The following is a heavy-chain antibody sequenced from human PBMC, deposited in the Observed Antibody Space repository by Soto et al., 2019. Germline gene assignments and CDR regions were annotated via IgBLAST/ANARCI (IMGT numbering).Heavy chain of an antibody. CDR1: SGSISSTRYY. CDR3: ARQGRNTKIVLVKHYAADF. D-gene: IGHD3-22*01. J-gene: IGHJ4*02. Sequence: SETLYLTCAVYSGSISSTRYYWAWIRQPPGKGREWIGAIYYDGTTYYTESLKSRVSISVDTSKNQFSLKVNSVTAADTAVYFCARQGRNTKIVLVKHYAADFWGQG. CDR2: IYYDGTT. V-gene: IGHV4-39*01.